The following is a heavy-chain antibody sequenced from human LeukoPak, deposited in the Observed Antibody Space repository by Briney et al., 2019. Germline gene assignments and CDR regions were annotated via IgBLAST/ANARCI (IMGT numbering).Heavy chain of an antibody. D-gene: IGHD3-22*01. CDR1: GITLSNYG. CDR2: LSGSGGGT. J-gene: IGHJ4*02. Sequence: GGSLRLSCAVSGITLSNYGMSWVRQAPGKGLEWVAGLSGSGGGTNYADSGQGRFTISRDNPKNTLYLQMNSLRAEDTAVYFCARRGVVIRVILVGFHKEAFYFDSWGQGALVTVSS. CDR3: ARRGVVIRVILVGFHKEAFYFDS. V-gene: IGHV3-23*01.